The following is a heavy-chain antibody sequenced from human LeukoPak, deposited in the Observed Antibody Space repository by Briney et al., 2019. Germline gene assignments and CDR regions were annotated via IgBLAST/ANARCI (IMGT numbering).Heavy chain of an antibody. V-gene: IGHV4-30-4*01. Sequence: SQTLSLTCTVSGDSISSFDYSWSWIRQPPGKGLEWIGYIQHSGSTHYNPSLKSRVTIFVDMSKNEFSLNLRSVTAADTALYYCAIGYCDGIGSQGWFDPWGQGTLVSVSS. J-gene: IGHJ5*02. CDR2: IQHSGST. CDR1: GDSISSFDYS. CDR3: AIGYCDGIGSQGWFDP. D-gene: IGHD3-22*01.